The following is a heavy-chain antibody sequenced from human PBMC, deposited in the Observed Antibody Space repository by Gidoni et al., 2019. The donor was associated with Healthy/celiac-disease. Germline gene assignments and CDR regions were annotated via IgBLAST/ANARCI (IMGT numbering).Heavy chain of an antibody. CDR1: VFTFSRYS. Sequence: EVQLVESGGGLVKPGGSLRLSCAASVFTFSRYSMNWVCQAPGKGLEWVSSISSSSSYIYYADSVKGRFTISRDNAKNSLYLQMNSLRAEDTAVYYCARDGYDSSGYYGDAFDIWGQGTMVTVSS. V-gene: IGHV3-21*01. D-gene: IGHD3-22*01. CDR2: ISSSSSYI. CDR3: ARDGYDSSGYYGDAFDI. J-gene: IGHJ3*02.